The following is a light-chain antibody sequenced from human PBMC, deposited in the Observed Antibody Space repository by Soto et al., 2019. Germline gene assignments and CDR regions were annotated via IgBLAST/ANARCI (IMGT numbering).Light chain of an antibody. J-gene: IGKJ1*01. CDR1: QTINIY. CDR2: GAS. CDR3: QKYGSSPWK. V-gene: IGKV3-20*01. Sequence: EIVLTQSPATLSLSPGERATFSCRASQTINIYLAWYQQKPGQAPRLLIYGASSRATGIPDRFSGSGSGTDFTLTISRLEPEDFAVYYCQKYGSSPWKFGQGTKGDIK.